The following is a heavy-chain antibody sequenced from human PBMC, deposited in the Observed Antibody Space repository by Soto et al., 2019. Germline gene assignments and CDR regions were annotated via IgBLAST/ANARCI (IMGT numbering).Heavy chain of an antibody. Sequence: GASVKVSCKASGYTLTDYYMHWVRQAPGQGLEWMGWINPNSGGTNYAQKFQGRVTMTRDTSFSTAYMELSRLRSDDTAVYYCARGARGWNYYGMDVWGQGTTVTVSS. CDR3: ARGARGWNYYGMDV. D-gene: IGHD3-10*01. V-gene: IGHV1-2*02. J-gene: IGHJ6*02. CDR1: GYTLTDYY. CDR2: INPNSGGT.